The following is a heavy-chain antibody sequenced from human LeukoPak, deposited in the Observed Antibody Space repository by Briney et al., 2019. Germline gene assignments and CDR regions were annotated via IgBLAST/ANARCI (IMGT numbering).Heavy chain of an antibody. J-gene: IGHJ5*02. V-gene: IGHV3-48*04. Sequence: PGGSLRLSCAASGFTFSSYSMNWVRQAPGKGLEWVSYISSSSSTIYYADSVKGRFTISRDNAKNSLYLQMNSLRAEDTAVYYCAREPHDYGDSDGFDPWGQGTLVTVSS. CDR1: GFTFSSYS. CDR3: AREPHDYGDSDGFDP. CDR2: ISSSSSTI. D-gene: IGHD4-17*01.